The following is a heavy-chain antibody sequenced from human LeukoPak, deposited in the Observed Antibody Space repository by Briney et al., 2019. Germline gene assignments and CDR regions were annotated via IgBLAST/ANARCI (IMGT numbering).Heavy chain of an antibody. D-gene: IGHD3-22*01. CDR1: GGSISSGGYS. CDR3: ARHKSDAPMTHHFDY. CDR2: IYHSGST. Sequence: SQTLSLTCAVSGGSISSGGYSWSWIRQPPGKGLVWIGYIYHSGSTYYNPSRKSRVTISVDRSKNQFSLKLSSVTAADTAVYYCARHKSDAPMTHHFDYWGQGTLVTVSS. J-gene: IGHJ4*02. V-gene: IGHV4-30-2*01.